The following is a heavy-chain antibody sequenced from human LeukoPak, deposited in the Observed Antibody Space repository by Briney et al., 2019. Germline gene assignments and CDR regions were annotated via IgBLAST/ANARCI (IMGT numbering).Heavy chain of an antibody. J-gene: IGHJ4*02. D-gene: IGHD6-13*01. CDR2: INHSGST. V-gene: IGHV4-34*01. CDR3: APPKYSSSKD. CDR1: GGSFSGYY. Sequence: PSETLSLTCAVYGGSFSGYYWSWIRQPPGKGLEWIGEINHSGSTNYNPSLKSRVTISVDTSKNQFSLKLSSVTAADTAVYYCAPPKYSSSKDWGQGTPVTVSS.